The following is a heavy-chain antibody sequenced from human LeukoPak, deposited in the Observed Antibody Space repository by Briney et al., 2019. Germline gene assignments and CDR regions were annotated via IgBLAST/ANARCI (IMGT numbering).Heavy chain of an antibody. CDR1: GGTFSSYA. CDR3: ASMDYYGSGSYYKVGDY. CDR2: IIPIFGTA. V-gene: IGHV1-69*06. J-gene: IGHJ4*02. Sequence: ASVKVSCKASGGTFSSYAISWVRQAPGQGPEWMGGIIPIFGTANYAQKFQGRVTITADKSTSTAYMELSSLRSEDTAVYYCASMDYYGSGSYYKVGDYWGQGTLVTVSS. D-gene: IGHD3-10*01.